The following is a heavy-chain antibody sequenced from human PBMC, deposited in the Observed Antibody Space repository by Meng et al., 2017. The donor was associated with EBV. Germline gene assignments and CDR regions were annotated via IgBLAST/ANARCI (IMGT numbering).Heavy chain of an antibody. J-gene: IGHJ4*02. V-gene: IGHV1-69*01. CDR1: GGPFRYYH. CDR2: FLPRLGAP. D-gene: IGHD3-10*01. Sequence: QVQLVQSAAEVKXPXSSVKVSCKTSGGPFRYYHISWVRQAPGQGLEWLGGFLPRLGAPNYAQKFHGRVKITADESTSTHYMDLSSLRSEDTAIYYCASESGRGYTPDYWGQGTLVTVSS. CDR3: ASESGRGYTPDY.